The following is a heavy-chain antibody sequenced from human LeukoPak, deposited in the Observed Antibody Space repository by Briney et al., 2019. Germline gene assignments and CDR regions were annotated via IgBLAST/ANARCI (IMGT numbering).Heavy chain of an antibody. V-gene: IGHV3-30*18. CDR2: ISYDGSNK. J-gene: IGHJ4*02. D-gene: IGHD3-22*01. CDR1: GFTFSSYG. Sequence: GRSLRLSCAASGFTFSSYGMHWVRQAPGKGLEWVAVISYDGSNKYYADSVKGRFTISRDNSKNTLYLQMNSLRAEDTAVYYCAKDVDYDSSGYHFDYWGQGTLVTVSS. CDR3: AKDVDYDSSGYHFDY.